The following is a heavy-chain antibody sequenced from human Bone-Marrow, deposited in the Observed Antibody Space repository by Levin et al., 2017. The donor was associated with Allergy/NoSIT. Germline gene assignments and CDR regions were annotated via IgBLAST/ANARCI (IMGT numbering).Heavy chain of an antibody. D-gene: IGHD2-21*02. Sequence: GGSLRLSCAASGFTFSSYGMHWVRQAPGKGLEWVAVISYDGSNKYYADSVKGRFTISRDNSKNTLYLQMNSLRAEDTAVYYCAKDRTYCGGDCYSIFDYWGQGTLVTVSS. CDR1: GFTFSSYG. CDR3: AKDRTYCGGDCYSIFDY. CDR2: ISYDGSNK. J-gene: IGHJ4*02. V-gene: IGHV3-30*18.